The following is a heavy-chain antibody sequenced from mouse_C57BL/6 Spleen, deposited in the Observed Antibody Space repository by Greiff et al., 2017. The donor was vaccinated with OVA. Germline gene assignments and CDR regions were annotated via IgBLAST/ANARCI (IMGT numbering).Heavy chain of an antibody. CDR1: GYAFSSSW. D-gene: IGHD1-1*01. J-gene: IGHJ2*01. V-gene: IGHV1-82*01. CDR2: IYPGDGDN. Sequence: QVQLQQSGPELVKPGASVKISCKASGYAFSSSWMNWVKQRPGQGLAWIGRIYPGDGDNNSNGKFKGTATLTADKSSRTAYMQLSSLTSEDSAVYFCARALTTVVAEDFDYWGQGTTLTVSS. CDR3: ARALTTVVAEDFDY.